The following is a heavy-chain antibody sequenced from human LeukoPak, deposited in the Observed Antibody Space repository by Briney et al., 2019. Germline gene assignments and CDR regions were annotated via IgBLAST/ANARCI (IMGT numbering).Heavy chain of an antibody. CDR1: GFTFSSYA. CDR2: ISYDGSNK. J-gene: IGHJ4*02. Sequence: GGSLRLSCAASGFTFSSYAMHWVRQAPGKGLGWVAVISYDGSNKYYADSVKGRFTISRDNSKNTLYLQMNSLRADDTAIYYCTRNVLGYGDWDIWGQGTLVTVSS. D-gene: IGHD4-17*01. V-gene: IGHV3-30-3*01. CDR3: TRNVLGYGDWDI.